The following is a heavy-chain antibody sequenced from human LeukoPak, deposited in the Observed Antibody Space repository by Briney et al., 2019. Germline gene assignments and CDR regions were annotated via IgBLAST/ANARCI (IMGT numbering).Heavy chain of an antibody. V-gene: IGHV3-11*01. CDR2: ISSSGTII. CDR3: ARDCTGGSCYGRGDY. J-gene: IGHJ4*02. Sequence: GGSLRLSCAASGFTFSDYYMSWIRQAPGKGLVWVSYISSSGTIIYYADSVKGRFTISRDNAKNSLYLQMNSLRAEDTAVYYCARDCTGGSCYGRGDYWGQGTLVTVSS. CDR1: GFTFSDYY. D-gene: IGHD2-15*01.